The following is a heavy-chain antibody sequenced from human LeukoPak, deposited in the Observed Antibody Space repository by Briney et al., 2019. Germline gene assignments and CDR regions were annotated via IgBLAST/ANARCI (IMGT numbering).Heavy chain of an antibody. V-gene: IGHV5-51*01. Sequence: GESLKISCKGSGYSFTSYWIGWVRQMPGKGLEWMGIIYPGDSDTRYSPSFRGQVTISADKSNSTAYLQWSSLKASDTAMYYCARQGLSYSYGIDYWGQGTLVTVSS. D-gene: IGHD5-18*01. CDR1: GYSFTSYW. CDR3: ARQGLSYSYGIDY. J-gene: IGHJ4*02. CDR2: IYPGDSDT.